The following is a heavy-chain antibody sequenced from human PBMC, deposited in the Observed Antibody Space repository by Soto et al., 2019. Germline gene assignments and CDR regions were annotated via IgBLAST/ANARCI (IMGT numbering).Heavy chain of an antibody. Sequence: QVQLVQSGAEVKKPGASVKVSCKASGYTFTGYYMHWVRQAPGQGLEWMGWINPNSGGTNYAQKFQGWVTMTRDTSISTAYMELSRLRSDDTAVYYCARGSGICSGGSCYIDYYYGMDVWGQGTTVTVSS. CDR3: ARGSGICSGGSCYIDYYYGMDV. D-gene: IGHD2-15*01. V-gene: IGHV1-2*04. J-gene: IGHJ6*02. CDR2: INPNSGGT. CDR1: GYTFTGYY.